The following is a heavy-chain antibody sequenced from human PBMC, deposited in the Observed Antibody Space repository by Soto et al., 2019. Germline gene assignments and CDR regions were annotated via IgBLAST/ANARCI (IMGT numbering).Heavy chain of an antibody. J-gene: IGHJ3*02. Sequence: ASVKVSCKASGYTFTSYDINWVRQATGQGLEWMGWMNPNRGNTGYAQKFQGRVPMTRNTSISTAYMELSSLSSEDTSVYYCASRYYDFWSGVDAFDIWGQGTMVTVSS. CDR2: MNPNRGNT. CDR1: GYTFTSYD. D-gene: IGHD3-3*01. V-gene: IGHV1-8*01. CDR3: ASRYYDFWSGVDAFDI.